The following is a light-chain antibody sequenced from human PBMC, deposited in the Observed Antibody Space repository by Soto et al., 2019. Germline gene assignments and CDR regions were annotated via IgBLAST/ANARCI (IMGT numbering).Light chain of an antibody. V-gene: IGKV3-20*01. Sequence: EIVLTQSPGTLSLSPGETATLSCRASQRVSGNYLAWYRQVHGQAPSLLIHGASNRATGIPDRFNGSGSGTDFTLTISRPEPEDSAVYYCQQYDTLPRTFGQGTKVEIK. CDR1: QRVSGNY. CDR2: GAS. CDR3: QQYDTLPRT. J-gene: IGKJ1*01.